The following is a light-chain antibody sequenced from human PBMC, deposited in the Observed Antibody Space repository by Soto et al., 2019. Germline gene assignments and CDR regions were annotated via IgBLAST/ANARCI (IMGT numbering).Light chain of an antibody. Sequence: QSVLTQPPSVSGAPGQRVTISCTGSSSNIGAGYYVHWYQHHPGTAPKLLIYGNNNRPSGVPDRFSGSKSGTSASLTITGLQADEEEDDYYQSSDTSLSGSNVFGGGTKVTVL. CDR2: GNN. V-gene: IGLV1-40*01. CDR3: QSSDTSLSGSNV. J-gene: IGLJ1*01. CDR1: SSNIGAGYY.